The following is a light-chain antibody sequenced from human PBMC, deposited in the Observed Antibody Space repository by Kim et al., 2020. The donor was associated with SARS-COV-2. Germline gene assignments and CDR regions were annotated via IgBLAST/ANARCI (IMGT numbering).Light chain of an antibody. J-gene: IGKJ2*01. CDR2: ATS. V-gene: IGKV1-39*01. CDR1: QSVADY. CDR3: QQSHSTPYT. Sequence: SASFGDRVTFTCRPSQSVADYLQWYQHKPGKAPKLLIYATSDLQTGVPSRFSGRGSGTDFTLTISSLEPEDFATYYCQQSHSTPYTFGQGTKLEI.